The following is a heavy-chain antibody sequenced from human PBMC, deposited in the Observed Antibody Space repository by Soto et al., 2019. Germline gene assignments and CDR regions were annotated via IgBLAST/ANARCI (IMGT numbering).Heavy chain of an antibody. CDR3: ARCSSTSCHWYNWFDP. J-gene: IGHJ5*02. V-gene: IGHV3-74*01. CDR2: INSDGSST. D-gene: IGHD2-2*01. CDR1: GFTFSSYW. Sequence: GGSLRLSCAASGFTFSSYWMHWVRQAPGKGLVWVSRINSDGSSTSYADSVKGRFTISRDNAKNTLYLQMNSLRAEDTAVYYCARCSSTSCHWYNWFDPWGQGTLVTVSS.